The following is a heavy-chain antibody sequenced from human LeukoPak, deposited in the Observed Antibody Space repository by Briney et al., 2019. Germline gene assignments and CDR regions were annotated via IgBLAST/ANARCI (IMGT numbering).Heavy chain of an antibody. Sequence: ASVKASCKASGYTSTTYGISWVRHAPGQGLEWMGWISGYNGNTNYAQKLQGRVTMTTDTSTTTAYMELRSLTSDDTAVYYCAREGYSSSSGTPFDYWGQGTLVTVSS. CDR3: AREGYSSSSGTPFDY. D-gene: IGHD6-6*01. CDR2: ISGYNGNT. CDR1: GYTSTTYG. J-gene: IGHJ4*02. V-gene: IGHV1-18*01.